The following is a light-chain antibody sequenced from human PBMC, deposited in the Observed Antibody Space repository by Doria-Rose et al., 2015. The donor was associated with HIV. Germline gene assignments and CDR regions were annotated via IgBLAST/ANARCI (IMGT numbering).Light chain of an antibody. CDR2: WAS. CDR3: QRYYEPPS. V-gene: IGKV4-1*01. J-gene: IGKJ3*01. CDR1: QSLLYTSKNY. Sequence: EIQMTQSPESLGMSLGERATLNCKSNQSLLYTSKNYLAWYQHKPGQRPKLSMYWASTLQSGIPARFSGSGSETAFSLTISSLEAEDVPVYYCQRYYEPPSSGPGTAVDI.